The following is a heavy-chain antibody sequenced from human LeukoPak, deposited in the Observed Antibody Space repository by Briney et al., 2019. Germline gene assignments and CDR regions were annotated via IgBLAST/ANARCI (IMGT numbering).Heavy chain of an antibody. CDR1: GFTFSDAW. Sequence: GGSLRLSCAASGFTFSDAWMSWVRQAPGKGLEWVGRIKTKSDGGTIDYGAPVKGRFNISRDDSKNTLFLQMNSLKTEDTAVYYCTTGRGWDDYWGQGTLVTVSS. V-gene: IGHV3-15*01. CDR2: IKTKSDGGTI. CDR3: TTGRGWDDY. J-gene: IGHJ4*02. D-gene: IGHD6-19*01.